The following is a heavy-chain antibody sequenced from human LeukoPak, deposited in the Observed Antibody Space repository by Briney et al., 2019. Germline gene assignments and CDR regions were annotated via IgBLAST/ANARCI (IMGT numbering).Heavy chain of an antibody. D-gene: IGHD6-19*01. CDR3: AREIAVAGTDYYYYMDV. Sequence: SETLSLTCTVSGGSISSYYWSRIRQPPGKGLEWIGYIYYSGSTNYNPSLKSRVTISVDTSKNQFSLKLSSVTAADTAVYYCAREIAVAGTDYYYYMDVWGKGTTVTVSS. CDR1: GGSISSYY. J-gene: IGHJ6*03. CDR2: IYYSGST. V-gene: IGHV4-59*01.